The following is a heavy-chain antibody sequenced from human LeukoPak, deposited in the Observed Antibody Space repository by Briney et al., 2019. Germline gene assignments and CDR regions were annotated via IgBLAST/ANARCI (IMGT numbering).Heavy chain of an antibody. CDR3: AKYGSGSYYNGLY. J-gene: IGHJ4*02. CDR1: GFTFSSYA. D-gene: IGHD3-10*01. CDR2: ISVSGENT. Sequence: GGSLRLSCAASGFTFSSYAMTWVRQAPGKGLQWVSTISVSGENTYYADSVKGRFTISRDISKSTLYLQMNSLRDEDTAVYYCAKYGSGSYYNGLYWGQGTLVTVSS. V-gene: IGHV3-23*01.